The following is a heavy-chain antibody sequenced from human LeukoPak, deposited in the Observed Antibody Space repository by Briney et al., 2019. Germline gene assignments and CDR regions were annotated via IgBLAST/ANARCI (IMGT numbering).Heavy chain of an antibody. Sequence: GGSLRLSCAASGFTFSSYSMNWVRQAPGKGLEWVSSISSSSSYIYYADSVKGRFTISRDNAKNSLYLQMNSLGAEDTAVYYCARGPPDQLLFRSDYWGQGTLVTVSS. CDR3: ARGPPDQLLFRSDY. V-gene: IGHV3-21*01. CDR1: GFTFSSYS. CDR2: ISSSSSYI. D-gene: IGHD2-2*01. J-gene: IGHJ4*02.